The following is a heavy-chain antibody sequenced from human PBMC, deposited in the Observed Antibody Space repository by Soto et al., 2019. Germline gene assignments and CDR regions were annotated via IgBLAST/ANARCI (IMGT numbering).Heavy chain of an antibody. CDR1: GGTFSSYT. V-gene: IGHV1-69*02. CDR2: IIPILGIA. CDR3: AREYCSGGSCYSGGSWFDP. Sequence: QVQLVQSGAEVKKPGSSVKVSCKASGGTFSSYTISWVRQAPGQGLEWMGRIIPILGIANYAQKFQGRVTITADKATSTAYMGLSSLRSEDTAVYYCAREYCSGGSCYSGGSWFDPWGQGTLVTVSS. J-gene: IGHJ5*02. D-gene: IGHD2-15*01.